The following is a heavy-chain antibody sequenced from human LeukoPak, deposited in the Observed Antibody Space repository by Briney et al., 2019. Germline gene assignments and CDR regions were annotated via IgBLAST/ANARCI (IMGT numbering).Heavy chain of an antibody. Sequence: GGSLRLSCAASGFTFSNVWMTWVRQAPGKGLEWVGRIKSKTDGETTDYAVPVKGRFTMSRDDSKNTLYLEMNSLKTEDTAVYYCAKDVPGSGGTCYDYWGQGTLVTVSS. CDR2: IKSKTDGETT. CDR1: GFTFSNVW. CDR3: AKDVPGSGGTCYDY. J-gene: IGHJ4*02. D-gene: IGHD2-15*01. V-gene: IGHV3-15*01.